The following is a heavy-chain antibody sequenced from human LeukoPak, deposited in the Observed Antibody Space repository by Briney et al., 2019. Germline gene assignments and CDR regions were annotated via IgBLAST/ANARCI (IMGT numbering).Heavy chain of an antibody. V-gene: IGHV3-33*08. Sequence: GGSLRLSCAASGFTFSSYAMSWVRQAPGKGLEWVAVIWYDGSNKYYADSVKGRFTISRDNSKNTLYLQMNSLRAEDTAVYYCARDIEVLTGYYLDYWGQGTLVTVSS. CDR2: IWYDGSNK. D-gene: IGHD2-21*02. J-gene: IGHJ4*02. CDR3: ARDIEVLTGYYLDY. CDR1: GFTFSSYA.